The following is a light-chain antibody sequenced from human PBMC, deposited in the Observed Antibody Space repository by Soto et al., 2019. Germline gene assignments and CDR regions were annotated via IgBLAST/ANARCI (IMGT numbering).Light chain of an antibody. J-gene: IGLJ3*02. V-gene: IGLV2-23*02. CDR3: CSYAGVGV. CDR1: SSDVGSYNL. CDR2: EVT. Sequence: QSALTQPASVSGSPGQSITISCTGTSSDVGSYNLVSWYLQHPGKAPKLMIYEVTKRPSGVSNRFSGSKSGNTASLTISGLQAEDEADYYCCSYAGVGVFGGGTKLTVL.